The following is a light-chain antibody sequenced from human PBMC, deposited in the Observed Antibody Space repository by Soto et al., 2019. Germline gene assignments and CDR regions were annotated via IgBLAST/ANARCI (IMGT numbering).Light chain of an antibody. CDR1: QGISNY. V-gene: IGKV1-16*01. CDR2: DAS. J-gene: IGKJ1*01. CDR3: QQYSDYSS. Sequence: DIQMTQSPSSLSTSVGDRVTITCRASQGISNYLAWYQQKPGKAPQLLISDASSLQNGVPSRFSGSGSGTEFTLTISSLRPEDFATYYCQQYSDYSSFGHGTKVDIK.